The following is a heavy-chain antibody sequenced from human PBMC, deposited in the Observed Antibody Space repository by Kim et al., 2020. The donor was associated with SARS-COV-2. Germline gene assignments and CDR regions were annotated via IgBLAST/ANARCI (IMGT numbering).Heavy chain of an antibody. V-gene: IGHV3-48*03. Sequence: GGSLRLSCAASGFTFSSYEMNWVRQAPGKGLEWVSYISSSGSTIYYADSVKGRFTISRDNAKNSLYLQMNSLRAEDTAVYYCARAGLYCSSTSCYNSFDYWGQGTLVTVSS. CDR3: ARAGLYCSSTSCYNSFDY. CDR2: ISSSGSTI. J-gene: IGHJ4*02. D-gene: IGHD2-2*02. CDR1: GFTFSSYE.